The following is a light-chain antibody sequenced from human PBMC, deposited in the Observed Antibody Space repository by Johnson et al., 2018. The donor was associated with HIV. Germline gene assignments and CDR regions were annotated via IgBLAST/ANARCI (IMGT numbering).Light chain of an antibody. CDR1: SSNIGNNY. CDR2: ENN. CDR3: GTWDSSLSAGPLYV. J-gene: IGLJ1*01. Sequence: QPLLTQPPSVSAAPGQKVTISCSGSSSNIGNNYVSWYQQLPGTAPKLLIYENNKRPSGIPDRFSGSKSGTSATLGITGLQTGDEADYYCGTWDSSLSAGPLYVFGTGTKVTVL. V-gene: IGLV1-51*02.